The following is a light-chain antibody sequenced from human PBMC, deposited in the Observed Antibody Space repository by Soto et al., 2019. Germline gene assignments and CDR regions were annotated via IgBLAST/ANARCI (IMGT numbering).Light chain of an antibody. CDR2: DAS. CDR1: QSVASS. J-gene: IGKJ4*01. CDR3: QPYVNSPLT. Sequence: EIVLMQSPGTLSLSPGERGTLSCRASQSVASSLAWFQQKPGQAPRLLIYDASNRATGIPDRFSGSGSGTDFTLTLSRLEPEDFAVYYCQPYVNSPLTFGGGTKVDIK. V-gene: IGKV3-20*01.